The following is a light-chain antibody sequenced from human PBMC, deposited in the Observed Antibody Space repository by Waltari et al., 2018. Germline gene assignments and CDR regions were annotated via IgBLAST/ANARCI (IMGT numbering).Light chain of an antibody. V-gene: IGLV2-23*02. CDR3: CSYSGDLSFGVV. Sequence: QSALTQPASVSGSPGQSITISCTGTSHDVGNYDLVSWYQQHPGKATKLIIYEVSKRPSGFSNLFSGSKSGNTASLTISGLHTEDEGDYYCCSYSGDLSFGVVFGGGTKLTVL. CDR1: SHDVGNYDL. J-gene: IGLJ2*01. CDR2: EVS.